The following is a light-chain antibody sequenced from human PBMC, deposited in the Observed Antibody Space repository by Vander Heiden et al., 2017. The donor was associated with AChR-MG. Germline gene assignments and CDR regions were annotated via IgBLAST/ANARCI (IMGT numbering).Light chain of an antibody. V-gene: IGLV2-8*01. CDR3: SSYAGSNNFGV. CDR2: EVS. J-gene: IGLJ3*02. CDR1: SSDVGGYNY. Sequence: QSALTQPPSASGPPGQSVTISCTGTSSDVGGYNYVSWYQQHPGEAPKLVIYEVSKRPSGVPDRFSGSKSGNTASLTVSGLQAEDEADYYCSSYAGSNNFGVFGGGTKLTVL.